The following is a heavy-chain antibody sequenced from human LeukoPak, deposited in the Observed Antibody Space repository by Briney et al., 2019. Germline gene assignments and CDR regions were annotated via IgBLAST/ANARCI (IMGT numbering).Heavy chain of an antibody. Sequence: GGSLRLSCAASGFTFSSYSMNWVRQAPGKGLEWVSSISSSSSYIYYADSVKGRFTISRDNAKNSLYLQMNSLRAEDTAVYYCARDRGGDSSSWYDAFDIWGQGTMVTVSS. CDR2: ISSSSSYI. V-gene: IGHV3-21*01. CDR1: GFTFSSYS. CDR3: ARDRGGDSSSWYDAFDI. D-gene: IGHD6-13*01. J-gene: IGHJ3*02.